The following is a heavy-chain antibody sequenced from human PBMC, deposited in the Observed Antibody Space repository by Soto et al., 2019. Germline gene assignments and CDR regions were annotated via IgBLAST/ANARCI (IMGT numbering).Heavy chain of an antibody. CDR3: AGDIVVVVAARLDYMDV. J-gene: IGHJ6*03. Sequence: ASVKVSCKASGYTFTSYGISWVRQAPGQGLEWMGWISAYNGNTNYAQKLQGRVTMTTDTSTSTAYMELRSLRSDDTAVYYCAGDIVVVVAARLDYMDVWGKGTTVTVS. V-gene: IGHV1-18*01. CDR1: GYTFTSYG. CDR2: ISAYNGNT. D-gene: IGHD2-15*01.